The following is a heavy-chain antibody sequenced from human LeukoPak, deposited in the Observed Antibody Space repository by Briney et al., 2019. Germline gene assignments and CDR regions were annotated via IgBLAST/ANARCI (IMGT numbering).Heavy chain of an antibody. Sequence: KPGGSLRLSCAASGFTFSDYSMSWIRQAPGKGLEWVSYISSSSDTIYYADSVKGRFTISRDNAKNSLYLQMNSLRAEDTAVYYCAREEYSYVEGYWGQGTLVTVSS. J-gene: IGHJ4*02. CDR1: GFTFSDYS. CDR2: ISSSSDTI. CDR3: AREEYSYVEGY. V-gene: IGHV3-11*04. D-gene: IGHD5-18*01.